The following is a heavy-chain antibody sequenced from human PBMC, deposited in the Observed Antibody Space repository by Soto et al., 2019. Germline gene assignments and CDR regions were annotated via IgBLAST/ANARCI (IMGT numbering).Heavy chain of an antibody. V-gene: IGHV3-21*05. CDR3: ARDRGVAPSTYYYYYGMDV. Sequence: GGSLRLSCAASGFTFSSYSMNWVRQAPGKGLEWVPYISSSSSYIYYADSVKGRFTISRDNAKNSLYLQMNSLRAEDTAVYYCARDRGVAPSTYYYYYGMDVWGQGTTVTVSS. CDR1: GFTFSSYS. D-gene: IGHD3-3*01. J-gene: IGHJ6*02. CDR2: ISSSSSYI.